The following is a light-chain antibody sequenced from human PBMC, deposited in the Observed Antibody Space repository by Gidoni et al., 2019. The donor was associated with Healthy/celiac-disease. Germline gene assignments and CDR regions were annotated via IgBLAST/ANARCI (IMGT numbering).Light chain of an antibody. Sequence: EIVLTQSPGTLSLSPGERATLSCRASQSVSSSYLAWYQQKPGQAPRLLIYGASSRAPGIPDRFSGSGSGTAFTLTISRLEPEDFAVYYCQQYGSSVLTFXGXTKVEIK. CDR2: GAS. J-gene: IGKJ4*01. V-gene: IGKV3-20*01. CDR3: QQYGSSVLT. CDR1: QSVSSSY.